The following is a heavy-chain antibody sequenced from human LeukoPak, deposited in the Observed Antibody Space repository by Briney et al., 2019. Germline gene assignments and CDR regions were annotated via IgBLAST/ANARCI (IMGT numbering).Heavy chain of an antibody. CDR1: GFTFSTYS. J-gene: IGHJ4*02. CDR3: AREDCSSTSCYNFDY. Sequence: PGGSLRLSCAASGFTFSTYSMYWVRQAPGKGLEWVSSISSGSSYIYYADSVKGRFTISRDNAKNSLYLQMNSLRAEDTAVYYCAREDCSSTSCYNFDYWGQGTLVTVSS. D-gene: IGHD2-2*01. V-gene: IGHV3-21*01. CDR2: ISSGSSYI.